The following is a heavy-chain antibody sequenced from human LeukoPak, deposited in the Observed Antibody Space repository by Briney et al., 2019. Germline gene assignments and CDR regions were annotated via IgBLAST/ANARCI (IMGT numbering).Heavy chain of an antibody. Sequence: TSETLSLTCTVSGGSISSSSAHWGWIRQPPGKGLEWIGSIYYSKNTYYNPSLKSRVTISADTSKNQFSLRLDSVSAADTAVYYCASPRGFSYGYFDHWGQGSLVTVSS. V-gene: IGHV4-39*01. J-gene: IGHJ4*02. CDR3: ASPRGFSYGYFDH. D-gene: IGHD5-18*01. CDR2: IYYSKNT. CDR1: GGSISSSSAH.